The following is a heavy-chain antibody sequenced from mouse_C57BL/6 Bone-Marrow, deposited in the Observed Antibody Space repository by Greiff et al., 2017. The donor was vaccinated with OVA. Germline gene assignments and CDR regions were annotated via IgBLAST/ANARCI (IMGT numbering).Heavy chain of an antibody. CDR3: ARWKDDYGSSYAMDY. J-gene: IGHJ4*01. CDR1: GYTFTNYW. CDR2: IYPGGGYT. D-gene: IGHD1-1*01. V-gene: IGHV1-63*01. Sequence: QVQLQQSGAELVRPGTSVKMSCKASGYTFTNYWIGWAKQRPGHGLEWIGDIYPGGGYTNYNEKFKGKATLTADKSSSTAYMQFSSLTSEDSAIYYCARWKDDYGSSYAMDYWGQGTSVTVSS.